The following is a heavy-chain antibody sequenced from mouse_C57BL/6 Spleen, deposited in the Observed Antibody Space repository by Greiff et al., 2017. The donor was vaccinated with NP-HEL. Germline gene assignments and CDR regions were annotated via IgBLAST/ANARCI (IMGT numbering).Heavy chain of an antibody. J-gene: IGHJ3*01. CDR2: INPGSGGT. D-gene: IGHD3-2*02. CDR1: GYAFTNYL. CDR3: ARDSSGYGFAY. V-gene: IGHV1-54*01. Sequence: QVQLQQSGAELVRPGTSVKVSCKASGYAFTNYLIEWVKQRPGQGLEWIGVINPGSGGTNYNEKLKGKAKLTADKSSSTAYMQLSSLTSEDSAVYCCARDSSGYGFAYWGQGTLVTVSA.